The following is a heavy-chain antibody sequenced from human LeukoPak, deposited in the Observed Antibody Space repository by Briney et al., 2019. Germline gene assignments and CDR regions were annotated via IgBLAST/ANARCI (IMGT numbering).Heavy chain of an antibody. V-gene: IGHV1-46*01. CDR1: GYTFTRYH. CDR2: INPSGGTT. J-gene: IGHJ4*02. D-gene: IGHD3-3*01. CDR3: AREAIFGVVREYYFDY. Sequence: GASVKVSCKTSGYTFTRYHIHWVRQAPGQGPEWMGVINPSGGTTTYAQNFQGRVTMTRDTSTITVYMELSSLRSDDTAVYYCAREAIFGVVREYYFDYWGQGTLVTVS.